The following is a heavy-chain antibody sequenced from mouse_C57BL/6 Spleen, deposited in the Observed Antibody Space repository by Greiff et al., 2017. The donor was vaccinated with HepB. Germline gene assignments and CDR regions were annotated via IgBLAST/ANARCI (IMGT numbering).Heavy chain of an antibody. D-gene: IGHD1-1*01. CDR3: TTSASTVVDWYFDV. Sequence: EVMLVESGAELVRPGASVKLSCTASGFNIKDDYMHWVKQRPEQGLEWIGWIDPENGDTEYASKFQGKATITADTSSNTAYLQLSSLTSENTAVYYCTTSASTVVDWYFDVWGTGTTVTVSS. CDR1: GFNIKDDY. V-gene: IGHV14-4*01. CDR2: IDPENGDT. J-gene: IGHJ1*03.